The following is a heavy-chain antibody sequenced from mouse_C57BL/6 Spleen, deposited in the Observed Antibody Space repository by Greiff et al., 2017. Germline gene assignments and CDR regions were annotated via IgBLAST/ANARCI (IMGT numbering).Heavy chain of an antibody. CDR1: GFTFSSYG. CDR2: ISSGGSYT. J-gene: IGHJ1*03. CDR3: ARQGGYGSSYWYFDV. Sequence: DVMLVESGGDLVKPGGSLKLSCAASGFTFSSYGMSWVRQTPDKRLEWVATISSGGSYTYYPDSVKGRFTISRDNAKNTLYLQMSSLKSEDTAMYYCARQGGYGSSYWYFDVWGTGTTVTVSS. D-gene: IGHD1-1*01. V-gene: IGHV5-6*02.